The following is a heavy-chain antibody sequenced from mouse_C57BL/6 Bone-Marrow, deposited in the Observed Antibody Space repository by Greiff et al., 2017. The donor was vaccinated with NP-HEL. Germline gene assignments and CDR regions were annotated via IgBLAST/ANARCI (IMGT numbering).Heavy chain of an antibody. CDR3: VSGDDGYYVAWFAY. CDR2: IRSKSSNYAT. CDR1: GFTFNTYA. J-gene: IGHJ3*01. Sequence: EVKLVESGGGLVQPKGSLKLSCAASGFTFNTYAMHWVRQAPGKGLEWVARIRSKSSNYATYYADSVKDRFTISRDDSQSMLYLQMNNLKTEDTARYYCVSGDDGYYVAWFAYWGQGTLVTVSA. D-gene: IGHD2-3*01. V-gene: IGHV10-3*01.